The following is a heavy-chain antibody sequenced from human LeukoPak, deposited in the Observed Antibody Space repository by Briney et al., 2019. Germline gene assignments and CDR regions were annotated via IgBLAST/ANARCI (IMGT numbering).Heavy chain of an antibody. CDR1: GFLFRRYA. CDR3: ATIAMAGPFDY. J-gene: IGHJ4*02. Sequence: GWSLRLSCPVAGFLFRRYAMHSLRQAPAKGLEWVGFIWYDGNIQYYADSVKGRFTISRDNSKDTLYLQMSSLRAEDTAVYYCATIAMAGPFDYWGQGTLVTVSS. V-gene: IGHV3-30*02. D-gene: IGHD6-19*01. CDR2: IWYDGNIQ.